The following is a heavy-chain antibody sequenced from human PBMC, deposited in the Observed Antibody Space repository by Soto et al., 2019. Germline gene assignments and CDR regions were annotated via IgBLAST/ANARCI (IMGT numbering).Heavy chain of an antibody. Sequence: SVKVSCKASGYAFTSYGISWVRQAPGQGLEWMGGIIPIFGTANYAQKFQGRVTITADESTSTAYMELSSLRSEDTAVYYCARGPSDSSGYYSWFDPWGQGTLVTVSS. V-gene: IGHV1-69*13. D-gene: IGHD3-22*01. CDR3: ARGPSDSSGYYSWFDP. CDR1: GYAFTSYG. J-gene: IGHJ5*02. CDR2: IIPIFGTA.